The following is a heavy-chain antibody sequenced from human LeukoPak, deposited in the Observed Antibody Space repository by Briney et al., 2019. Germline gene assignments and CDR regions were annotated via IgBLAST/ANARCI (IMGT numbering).Heavy chain of an antibody. J-gene: IGHJ4*02. V-gene: IGHV3-23*01. CDR3: ATFPTTVVTPDYFDY. D-gene: IGHD4-23*01. CDR1: GFTFSSYA. CDR2: ISGSGGST. Sequence: GGSLRLSCAASGFTFSSYAMSWVRQAPGKGLEWVSAISGSGGSTYYADPVKGRFTISRDNSKNTLYLQMNSLRAEDTAVYYCATFPTTVVTPDYFDYWGQGTLVTVSS.